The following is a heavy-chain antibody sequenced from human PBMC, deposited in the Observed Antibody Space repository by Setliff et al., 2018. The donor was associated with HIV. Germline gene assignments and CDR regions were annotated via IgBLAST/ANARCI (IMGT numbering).Heavy chain of an antibody. CDR2: IYYSGST. D-gene: IGHD2-15*01. Sequence: SETLSLTCTVSGGSITSGTYYWNWIRQHPGKGLEWIGYIYYSGSTYYNPSLKSRITISVDTSKNQFSLTLNSVTAADTAVFYCARDEGVVAATETYYYNGLDVWGQGTTVTVSS. CDR3: ARDEGVVAATETYYYNGLDV. CDR1: GGSITSGTYY. V-gene: IGHV4-31*03. J-gene: IGHJ6*02.